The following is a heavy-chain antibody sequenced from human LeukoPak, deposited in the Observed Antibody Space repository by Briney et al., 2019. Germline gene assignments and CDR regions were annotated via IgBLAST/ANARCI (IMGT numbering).Heavy chain of an antibody. Sequence: PSETLSLTCSVSGGSISSSSNYWGWIRQPPGKGLEWIGRIYTSGSTNYNPSLKSRVTMSVDTSKNQFSLKLSSVTAADTAVYYCARDSYNWNDVLNFDYWGQGTLVTVSS. J-gene: IGHJ4*02. CDR3: ARDSYNWNDVLNFDY. CDR2: IYTSGST. D-gene: IGHD1-1*01. CDR1: GGSISSSSNY. V-gene: IGHV4-39*07.